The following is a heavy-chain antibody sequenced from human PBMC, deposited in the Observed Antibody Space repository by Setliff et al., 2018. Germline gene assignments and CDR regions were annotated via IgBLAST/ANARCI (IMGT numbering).Heavy chain of an antibody. D-gene: IGHD6-19*01. CDR2: ITFDGST. J-gene: IGHJ4*02. V-gene: IGHV3-30-3*02. CDR1: GFTFGSTA. CDR3: AKSAVAGTGILDS. Sequence: PGGSLRLSCAASGFTFGSTAMHWVRQAPGKGLEWVALITFDGSTHYADSVKGRFTISRDPSRNTLFLEMNTLSADDTAVYFCAKSAVAGTGILDSWGQGTLVTVSS.